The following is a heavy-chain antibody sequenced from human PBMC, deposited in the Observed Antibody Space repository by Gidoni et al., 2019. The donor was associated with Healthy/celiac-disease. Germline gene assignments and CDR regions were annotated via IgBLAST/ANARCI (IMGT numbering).Heavy chain of an antibody. V-gene: IGHV3-21*01. Sequence: EVQLVESGGGLVKPGGSLSLSCAASGCTFSSYSMNWVRQAPGKGLEWVSSISSSSSYIYYADSVKGRFTISRDNAKNSLYLQMNSLRAEDTAVYYCARDGHYYYGMDVWGQGTTVTVSS. CDR3: ARDGHYYYGMDV. CDR1: GCTFSSYS. CDR2: ISSSSSYI. J-gene: IGHJ6*02.